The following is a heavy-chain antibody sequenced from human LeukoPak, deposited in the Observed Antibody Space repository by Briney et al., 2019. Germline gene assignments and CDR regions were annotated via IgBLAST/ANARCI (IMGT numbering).Heavy chain of an antibody. V-gene: IGHV3-33*08. J-gene: IGHJ4*02. Sequence: PGGSLRLSCVASGLTFSNYGMHWVRQAPGKGLEWVAVIWYDGSIQYYADSVQSRFTISRDSSENTLYLQMNSLRAEDTAVYYCARDKSWYFDYWGQGTLVTVSS. D-gene: IGHD6-13*01. CDR1: GLTFSNYG. CDR2: IWYDGSIQ. CDR3: ARDKSWYFDY.